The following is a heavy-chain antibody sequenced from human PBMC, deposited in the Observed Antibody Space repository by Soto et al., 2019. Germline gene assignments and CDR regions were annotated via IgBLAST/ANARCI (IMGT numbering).Heavy chain of an antibody. Sequence: QIQLVQSGPEVKKPGASMKVSCKAYDFSFTSHGISWVRQAPGQGLEWMGWISLYNGNTNYAQQFQGRVTMTTDTSTSTAYMELRSLRCDDTAMYFCAIYHLELFRFDYWGQGTLVTVSS. CDR1: DFSFTSHG. V-gene: IGHV1-18*04. CDR3: AIYHLELFRFDY. D-gene: IGHD2-21*01. CDR2: ISLYNGNT. J-gene: IGHJ4*02.